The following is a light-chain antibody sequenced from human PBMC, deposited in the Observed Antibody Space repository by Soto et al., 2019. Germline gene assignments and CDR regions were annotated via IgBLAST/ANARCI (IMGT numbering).Light chain of an antibody. V-gene: IGKV3-20*01. CDR3: QQYGSSPWT. J-gene: IGKJ1*01. CDR1: QSVSSSY. CDR2: GAS. Sequence: EIVLTQSPGTLSLSPGERATLSCRASQSVSSSYLAWYQQKPGQAPRLLIYGASSRATGIPDRFSGSGSGTDFTLTISRLEPEDFAVYYCQQYGSSPWTFGQGSKGASK.